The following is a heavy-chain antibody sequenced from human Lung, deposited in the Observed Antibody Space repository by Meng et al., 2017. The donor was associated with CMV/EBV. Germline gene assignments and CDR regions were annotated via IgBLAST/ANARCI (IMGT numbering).Heavy chain of an antibody. CDR2: INSDGSST. CDR1: GFTFSSYW. J-gene: IGHJ6*02. Sequence: GESXKISCAASGFTFSSYWMHWVRQAPGKGLVWVSRINSDGSSTSYADSVKCRFTISRDNAKNTRYLQMNSLRAEDTAVYYCARGGSSWGGKYYYYGMDVWGQGXTVTVSS. CDR3: ARGGSSWGGKYYYYGMDV. D-gene: IGHD6-13*01. V-gene: IGHV3-74*01.